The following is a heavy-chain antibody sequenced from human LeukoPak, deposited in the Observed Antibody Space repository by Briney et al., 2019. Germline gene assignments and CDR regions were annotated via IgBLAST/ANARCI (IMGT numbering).Heavy chain of an antibody. V-gene: IGHV1-2*02. Sequence: ASVKVSCKASGYTFTGYYMHWVRQAPGQGLEWMGWINPNSGGTNYAQKFQGRVIMTRDTSISTAYMELSRLRSDDTAVYYCARGYSYGYFCDYWGQGTLVTVSS. CDR1: GYTFTGYY. CDR2: INPNSGGT. J-gene: IGHJ4*02. CDR3: ARGYSYGYFCDY. D-gene: IGHD5-18*01.